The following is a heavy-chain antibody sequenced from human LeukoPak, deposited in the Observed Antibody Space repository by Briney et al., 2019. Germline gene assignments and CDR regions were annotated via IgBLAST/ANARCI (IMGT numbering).Heavy chain of an antibody. CDR3: ARVSIVGATDAFDI. CDR2: IYSGGST. J-gene: IGHJ3*02. V-gene: IGHV3-66*01. CDR1: FFPVSSNY. D-gene: IGHD1-26*01. Sequence: GGSLRLSCAASFFPVSSNYMSWVRQAPGKGLEWVSVIYSGGSTYYADSVKGRFTISRDNSKNTLYLQMNSLRAEDTAVYYCARVSIVGATDAFDIWGRGTMVTVSS.